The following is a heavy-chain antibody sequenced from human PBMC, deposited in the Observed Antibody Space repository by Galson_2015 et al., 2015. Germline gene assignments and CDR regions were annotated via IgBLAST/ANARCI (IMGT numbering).Heavy chain of an antibody. Sequence: SLRLSCAASGFNFSDYYMSRVRQAPGKGLEWVSYISRTSSYTKYADSVKGRFTISRDNAKNSLFLQMNSLRAEDTAVYYCARHPGGSSRYDYWGQGTLVTVSS. CDR2: ISRTSSYT. CDR1: GFNFSDYY. CDR3: ARHPGGSSRYDY. J-gene: IGHJ4*02. V-gene: IGHV3-11*03. D-gene: IGHD2-15*01.